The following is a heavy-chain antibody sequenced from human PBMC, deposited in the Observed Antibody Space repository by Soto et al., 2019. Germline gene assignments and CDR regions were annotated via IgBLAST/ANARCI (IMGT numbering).Heavy chain of an antibody. CDR1: GGSVSGDSYY. J-gene: IGHJ6*02. D-gene: IGHD2-2*01. CDR3: AREYQLLYYYYGMDV. CDR2: IHYIEST. Sequence: PSESLSLTCTVSGGSVSGDSYYWRWIRQPPGKGLEKIGYIHYIESTNYNKSLKSRVIMSVDTPKNEFSLKLSSVTAADTAVYYCAREYQLLYYYYGMDVWGQGTTVTVSS. V-gene: IGHV4-61*01.